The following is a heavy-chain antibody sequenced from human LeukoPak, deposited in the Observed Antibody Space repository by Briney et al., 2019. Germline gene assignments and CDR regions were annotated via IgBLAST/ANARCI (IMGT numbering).Heavy chain of an antibody. CDR2: ISGSGDAT. CDR1: GFSFSSYA. D-gene: IGHD1-26*01. Sequence: PGGSLSLSCAASGFSFSSYAMNWVRQAQGKGLEWVSFISGSGDATHYADSVKGRFTISRDNSKNTLYLQMNSLRAEDTAVYYCAKSRGESRGASNYWGQGTLVTVSS. J-gene: IGHJ4*02. CDR3: AKSRGESRGASNY. V-gene: IGHV3-23*01.